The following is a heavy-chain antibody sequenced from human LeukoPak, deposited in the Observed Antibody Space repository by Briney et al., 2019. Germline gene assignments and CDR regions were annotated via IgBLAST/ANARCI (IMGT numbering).Heavy chain of an antibody. Sequence: KPSETLSLTCTVSGGSISSYYWSWIRQPAGKGLEWIGRIYTSGSTNYNPSLKSRVTMSVDTSKNKFSLKLSSVTAADTAVYYCARDFRSPLGIGDHNWFDPWGQGTLVTVSS. CDR3: ARDFRSPLGIGDHNWFDP. CDR2: IYTSGST. CDR1: GGSISSYY. J-gene: IGHJ5*02. V-gene: IGHV4-4*07. D-gene: IGHD7-27*01.